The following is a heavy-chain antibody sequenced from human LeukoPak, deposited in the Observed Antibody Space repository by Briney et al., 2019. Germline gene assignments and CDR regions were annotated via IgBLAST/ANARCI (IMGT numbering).Heavy chain of an antibody. Sequence: PSETLSLTCAVYGGSFSGYYWSWIRQPPGKGLEWIGEINHSGSTNYNPSLKSRVTISVDTSKYQFSLKLSSVTAADTAVYYCARGGWRSSWYFDYWGQGTLVTVSS. J-gene: IGHJ4*02. CDR3: ARGGWRSSWYFDY. CDR2: INHSGST. D-gene: IGHD6-13*01. CDR1: GGSFSGYY. V-gene: IGHV4-34*01.